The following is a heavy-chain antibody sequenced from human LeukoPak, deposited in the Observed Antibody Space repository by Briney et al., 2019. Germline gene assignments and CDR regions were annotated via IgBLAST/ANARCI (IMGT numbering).Heavy chain of an antibody. J-gene: IGHJ4*02. CDR2: IYYSGST. Sequence: SETLSLTCTVSGGSIGSYYWSWIRQPPGKGLEWIGYIYYSGSTNYNPSLKSRVTISVDTSKNQFSLKLSSVTAADTAVYYCARGAATVEMATILDYWGQGTLVTVSS. CDR3: ARGAATVEMATILDY. V-gene: IGHV4-59*01. CDR1: GGSIGSYY. D-gene: IGHD5-24*01.